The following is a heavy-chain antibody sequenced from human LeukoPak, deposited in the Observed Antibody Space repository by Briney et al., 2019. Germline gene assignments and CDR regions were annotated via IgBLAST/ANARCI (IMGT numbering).Heavy chain of an antibody. Sequence: GESLRLSCAASGFTFSSYAMHWVRQAPGKGLEWVAVISYDGSNKYYADSVKGRFTISRDNSKNTLYLQMNSLRAEDTAVYYCARDEEMATIRGAFDIWGQGTMVTVSS. J-gene: IGHJ3*02. V-gene: IGHV3-30-3*01. CDR1: GFTFSSYA. D-gene: IGHD5-24*01. CDR2: ISYDGSNK. CDR3: ARDEEMATIRGAFDI.